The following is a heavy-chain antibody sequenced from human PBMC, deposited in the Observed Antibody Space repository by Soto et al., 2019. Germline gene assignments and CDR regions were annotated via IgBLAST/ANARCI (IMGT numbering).Heavy chain of an antibody. D-gene: IGHD3-22*01. CDR2: IYYSGST. CDR3: ARDSDSSGLDFDY. V-gene: IGHV4-31*03. CDR1: GGSISSGGYY. Sequence: QVQLQESGPGLVKPSQTLSLTCTVSGGSISSGGYYWSWIRQHPGKGLEWIGYIYYSGSTYYNPYRKSRVTIAVDTSKNQCALKLSSVTAADTAVYYCARDSDSSGLDFDYWGQGTLVTVSS. J-gene: IGHJ4*02.